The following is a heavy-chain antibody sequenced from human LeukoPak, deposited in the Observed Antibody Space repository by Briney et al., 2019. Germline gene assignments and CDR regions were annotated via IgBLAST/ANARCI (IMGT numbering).Heavy chain of an antibody. Sequence: GGSLRLSCAASGFTFSSYSMNWVRQAPGKGLEWVSSINSSSSYIYYADSVKGRFTISRDNAKNSLYLQMNSLRAEDTAVYYYAREGGSYCSSTSCSDFDYWGQGTLVTVSS. CDR2: INSSSSYI. D-gene: IGHD2-2*01. V-gene: IGHV3-21*01. CDR3: AREGGSYCSSTSCSDFDY. CDR1: GFTFSSYS. J-gene: IGHJ4*02.